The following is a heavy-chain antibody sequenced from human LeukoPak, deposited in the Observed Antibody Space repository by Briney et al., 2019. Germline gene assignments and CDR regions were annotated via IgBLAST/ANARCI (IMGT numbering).Heavy chain of an antibody. V-gene: IGHV3-48*02. CDR1: GFTFSSYS. CDR2: ISSSSSTI. Sequence: PGGSLRLSCAASGFTFSSYSMNWVRQAPGKGLEWVSYISSSSSTIYYADSVKGRFTISRGNAKNSLYLQMNSLRDEDTAVYYCAVAGYYYYYYGMDVWGQGTTVTVSS. CDR3: AVAGYYYYYYGMDV. D-gene: IGHD6-19*01. J-gene: IGHJ6*02.